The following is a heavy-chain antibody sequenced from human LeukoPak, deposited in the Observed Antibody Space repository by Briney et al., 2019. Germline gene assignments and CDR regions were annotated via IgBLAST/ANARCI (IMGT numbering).Heavy chain of an antibody. Sequence: PSETLSLTCTVSGGSISSYYWSWIRQPAGKGLEWIGRIYTSGSTNYNPSLKSRVIMSVDTSKNQFSLKLSSVTAADTAVYYCARVSQSPMIVDYYYYMDVWGKGTTVTVAS. J-gene: IGHJ6*03. CDR2: IYTSGST. CDR3: ARVSQSPMIVDYYYYMDV. D-gene: IGHD3-22*01. CDR1: GGSISSYY. V-gene: IGHV4-4*07.